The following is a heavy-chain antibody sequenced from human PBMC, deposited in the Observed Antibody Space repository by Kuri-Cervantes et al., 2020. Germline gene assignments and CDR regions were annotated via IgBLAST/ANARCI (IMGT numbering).Heavy chain of an antibody. Sequence: SETLSLTCVVSGGSFYGYYWGWVRQPPGKGLEWIGIISHSGTIDYNPSLKSRVNISLDTSRNHFSLNLRSVTAADTAIYYCATRQDTGGPYFDCWGQGTQVTVSS. J-gene: IGHJ4*02. CDR2: ISHSGTI. CDR1: GGSFYGYY. D-gene: IGHD2-8*02. V-gene: IGHV4-34*01. CDR3: ATRQDTGGPYFDC.